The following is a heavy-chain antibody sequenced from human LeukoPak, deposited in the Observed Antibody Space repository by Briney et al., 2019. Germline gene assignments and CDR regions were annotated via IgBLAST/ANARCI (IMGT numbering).Heavy chain of an antibody. CDR2: MNPNSGNT. J-gene: IGHJ4*02. Sequence: ASVKVSCKASGYTFTSYDLNWVRQATGQGLEWMGWMNPNSGNTGYAQKFQGRVTITRNTSISTAYMELRSLRSEDTAVYYCARARYCTSNSCYLRFPDYWGQGTLVTVSS. CDR1: GYTFTSYD. V-gene: IGHV1-8*03. CDR3: ARARYCTSNSCYLRFPDY. D-gene: IGHD2-2*01.